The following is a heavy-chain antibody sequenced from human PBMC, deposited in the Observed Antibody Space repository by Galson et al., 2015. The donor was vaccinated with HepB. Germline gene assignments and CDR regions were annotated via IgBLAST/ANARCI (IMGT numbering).Heavy chain of an antibody. CDR1: GFTFSNYA. CDR3: AKSPYFSDSHGYLTAIDY. J-gene: IGHJ4*02. CDR2: ISGSGGST. D-gene: IGHD3-22*01. V-gene: IGHV3-23*01. Sequence: SLRLSCAASGFTFSNYAMSWVRQGPGKRLEWASAISGSGGSTFYADSMRGRFTISRDNSRNTLYLEIDSLGVEDTAVYYCAKSPYFSDSHGYLTAIDYWGQGILVAVSS.